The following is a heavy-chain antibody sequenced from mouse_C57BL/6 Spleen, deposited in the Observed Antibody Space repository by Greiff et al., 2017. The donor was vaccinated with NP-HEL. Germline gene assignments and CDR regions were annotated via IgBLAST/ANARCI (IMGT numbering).Heavy chain of an antibody. J-gene: IGHJ2*01. V-gene: IGHV5-6*01. Sequence: EVQLVESGGDLVKPGGSLNLSCAASGFTFSSYGMSWVRQTPDKRLEWVATISSGGSYTYYPDSVKGRFTISRDNAKNTLYLQMSSLKSEATAMYYCARRYDYSFDYWGQGTTLTVSS. CDR2: ISSGGSYT. D-gene: IGHD2-4*01. CDR3: ARRYDYSFDY. CDR1: GFTFSSYG.